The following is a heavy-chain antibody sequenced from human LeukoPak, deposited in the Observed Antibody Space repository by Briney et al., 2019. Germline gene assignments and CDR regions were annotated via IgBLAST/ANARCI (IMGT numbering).Heavy chain of an antibody. CDR3: ARHYGSGSYSWFDP. J-gene: IGHJ5*02. CDR1: GGSISSGGYY. CDR2: IYYNGST. D-gene: IGHD3-10*01. V-gene: IGHV4-31*03. Sequence: PSQTLSLTCTVSGGSISSGGYYWSWIRQHPGKGLEWIGYIYYNGSTYYNPSLKSRVTISVDTSKNQFSLKLSSVTAADTAVYYCARHYGSGSYSWFDPWGQGTLVTVSS.